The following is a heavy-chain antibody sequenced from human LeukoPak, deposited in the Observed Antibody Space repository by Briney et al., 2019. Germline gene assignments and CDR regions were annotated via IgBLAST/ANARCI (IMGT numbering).Heavy chain of an antibody. V-gene: IGHV1-69*05. CDR1: GGTFSSYA. Sequence: ASVKVSCKASGGTFSSYAISWVRQAPGQGLEWMGGIIPIFGTANYAQKFQGRVTITTDESTSTAYMELSSLRSEDTSVYYCARDNYAGANWFDPWGQGTLVTVSS. J-gene: IGHJ5*02. CDR2: IIPIFGTA. D-gene: IGHD1-7*01. CDR3: ARDNYAGANWFDP.